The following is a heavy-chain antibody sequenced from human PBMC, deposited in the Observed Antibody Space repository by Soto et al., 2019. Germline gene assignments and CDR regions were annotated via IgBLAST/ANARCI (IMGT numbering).Heavy chain of an antibody. CDR3: ARHYSSGSRNWFDP. CDR2: IYYTGRT. CDR1: GDSMSSYY. J-gene: IGHJ5*02. Sequence: SETLSLTCTVSGDSMSSYYWSWIRQPPGKGLEWIAYIYYTGRTNCNPSLKSRVTISVDTSKNQFSLKLSSVTAADTAVFYCARHYSSGSRNWFDPWGQGTLVTVSS. D-gene: IGHD6-19*01. V-gene: IGHV4-59*08.